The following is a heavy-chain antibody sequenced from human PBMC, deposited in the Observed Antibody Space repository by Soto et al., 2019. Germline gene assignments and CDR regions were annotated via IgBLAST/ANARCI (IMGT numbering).Heavy chain of an antibody. CDR2: ISYDGSHK. V-gene: IGHV3-30*18. J-gene: IGHJ4*02. CDR3: AKDGAPLYCSRSSCHPAGAY. Sequence: QVQLVESGGGVVQPGRSLRLSCAGSGFTFSNYGLHWVRQAPGKGLEWVAVISYDGSHKYYADSVKGRFTISRDNSNNMLYLQIASLRAEDTAVYYCAKDGAPLYCSRSSCHPAGAYWGQGTLVTVSS. D-gene: IGHD2-15*01. CDR1: GFTFSNYG.